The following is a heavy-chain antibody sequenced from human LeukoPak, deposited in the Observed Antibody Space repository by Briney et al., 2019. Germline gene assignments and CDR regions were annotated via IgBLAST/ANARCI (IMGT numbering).Heavy chain of an antibody. J-gene: IGHJ6*03. CDR3: AREGGEQWLVTYYYYMDV. D-gene: IGHD6-19*01. V-gene: IGHV3-21*01. Sequence: PGGSLRLSCVASGFTYRRYSMNWVRQAPGKGLEWVSTISSGSDYIYHADSVKGRFTISRDNAKNSLYLQMNSLRAEDTAVYYCAREGGEQWLVTYYYYMDVWGKGTTVTVSS. CDR1: GFTYRRYS. CDR2: ISSGSDYI.